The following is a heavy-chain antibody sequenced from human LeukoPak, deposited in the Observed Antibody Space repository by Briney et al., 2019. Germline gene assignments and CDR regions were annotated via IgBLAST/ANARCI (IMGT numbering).Heavy chain of an antibody. D-gene: IGHD3-22*01. CDR2: IYYSGGT. Sequence: SETLSLTCTVSGGSISSYYWSWIRQPPGQGLEWIGYIYYSGGTNYNPSLKSRVTISVDTSKNQFSLKLSSVTAADTAVYYCARVKVIDAFDIWGQGTMVTVSS. CDR1: GGSISSYY. CDR3: ARVKVIDAFDI. V-gene: IGHV4-59*01. J-gene: IGHJ3*02.